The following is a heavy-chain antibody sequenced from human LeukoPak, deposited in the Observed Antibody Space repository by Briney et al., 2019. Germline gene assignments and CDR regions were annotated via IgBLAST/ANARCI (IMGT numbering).Heavy chain of an antibody. CDR2: VSASGHYT. CDR3: AKGGSWGDYYFYFYIDV. V-gene: IGHV3-23*01. D-gene: IGHD3-16*01. J-gene: IGHJ6*03. Sequence: GGSLRLSCEASGFTLSNSAMGWVRQAPGKGLEWVSGVSASGHYTYYADSAKGRFTISRDNSKNTLYLQMNSLRAEDTALYYCAKGGSWGDYYFYFYIDVWGKGTTVTVSS. CDR1: GFTLSNSA.